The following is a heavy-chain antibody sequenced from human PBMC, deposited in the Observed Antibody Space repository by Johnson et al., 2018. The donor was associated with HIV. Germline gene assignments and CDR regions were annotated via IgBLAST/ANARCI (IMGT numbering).Heavy chain of an antibody. V-gene: IGHV3-NL1*01. J-gene: IGHJ3*02. CDR3: AKSSVTDAFDI. CDR2: IYSGGST. D-gene: IGHD6-19*01. Sequence: VQLVESGGGLVQPGGSLRLSCAASGFTFSSYGMHWVRQAPGKGLEWVSVIYSGGSTYYAHSVKGRFTISRDNSKNTLYLQMNSLRAEDTAVYYCAKSSVTDAFDIWGQGTMVTVSS. CDR1: GFTFSSYG.